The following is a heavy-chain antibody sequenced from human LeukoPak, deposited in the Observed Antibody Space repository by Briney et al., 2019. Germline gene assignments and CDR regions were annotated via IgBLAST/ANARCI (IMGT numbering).Heavy chain of an antibody. J-gene: IGHJ5*02. V-gene: IGHV1-2*02. CDR3: ARDLSYVWGSYRYSTRFDP. CDR1: GYTFTGYY. Sequence: ASVKVSCKASGYTFTGYYMHWVRQATGQGLEWMGWINPNSGGTNYAQKFQGRVTMTRDTSISTAYMELSRLRSDDTAVYYCARDLSYVWGSYRYSTRFDPWGQGTLVTVSS. CDR2: INPNSGGT. D-gene: IGHD3-16*02.